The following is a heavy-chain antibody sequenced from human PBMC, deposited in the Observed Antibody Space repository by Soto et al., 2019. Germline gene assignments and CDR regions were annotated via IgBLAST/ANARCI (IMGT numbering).Heavy chain of an antibody. CDR2: IMSKTYGGPA. V-gene: IGHV3-49*03. CDR3: VSDIDRASAAY. D-gene: IGHD3-10*01. Sequence: EVHLVESGGGLIQPGQSLRLSCTTSGFTFGDSAMIWFGQAPGKGLVCVGDIMSKTYGGPALYAVSVMGRASISSYDSKRIAYLQKNSMKSDYTGVYYCVSDIDRASAAYWGRGILVTVSP. CDR1: GFTFGDSA. J-gene: IGHJ1*01.